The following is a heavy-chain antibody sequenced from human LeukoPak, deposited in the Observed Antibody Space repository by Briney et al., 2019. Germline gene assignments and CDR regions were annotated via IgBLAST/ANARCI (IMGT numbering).Heavy chain of an antibody. CDR1: GFTFSSYA. Sequence: PGGSLRLSCAASGFTFSSYAMSWVRQAPGKGLEWISYITTSATTIYYADSVKGRFTISRDNAKNSLYLQMNSLRAEDTAVYYCARGTYSSFDYWGQGTLVTVSS. J-gene: IGHJ4*02. V-gene: IGHV3-48*01. D-gene: IGHD1-26*01. CDR3: ARGTYSSFDY. CDR2: ITTSATTI.